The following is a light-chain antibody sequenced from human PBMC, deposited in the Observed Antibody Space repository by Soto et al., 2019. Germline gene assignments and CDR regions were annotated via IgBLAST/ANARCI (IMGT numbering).Light chain of an antibody. V-gene: IGKV1-5*01. CDR3: QQYDTYWVT. CDR1: QSISTW. Sequence: DIQMTQSPTTLSASVGHRVTITCRASQSISTWLAWFQQKPGKAPKLLIYDASSLESGVPSRFSGSGSGTEFTLTISSLQPDDFATYYCQQYDTYWVTFGGGTKVEIE. J-gene: IGKJ4*01. CDR2: DAS.